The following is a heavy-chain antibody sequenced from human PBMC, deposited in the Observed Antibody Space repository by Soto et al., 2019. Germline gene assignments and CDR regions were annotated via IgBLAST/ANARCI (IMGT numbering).Heavy chain of an antibody. CDR2: ISPGESDT. D-gene: IGHD2-15*01. Sequence: PGESLKISCKGSGYSFTSHWIGWVRHMPGKGLECMGIISPGESDTRYSPSFQGQVTISADKSISTAYLQWSSLKASDTAMYYGARSPSGLLAFDNWGQGTLVTVAS. J-gene: IGHJ4*02. V-gene: IGHV5-51*01. CDR3: ARSPSGLLAFDN. CDR1: GYSFTSHW.